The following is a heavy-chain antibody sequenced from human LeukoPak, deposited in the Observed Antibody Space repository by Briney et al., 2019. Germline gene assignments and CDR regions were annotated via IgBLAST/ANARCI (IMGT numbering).Heavy chain of an antibody. Sequence: MSGGSLRLSCAASGFTFSSYSMNWVRQAPGKGLEWVSSISSSSSYIYYADSVKGRFTISRDNSKNTLYLQMNSLRAEDTAVYYCARWTRTTIWGQGTLVTVSS. V-gene: IGHV3-21*04. CDR3: ARWTRTTI. CDR1: GFTFSSYS. J-gene: IGHJ4*02. D-gene: IGHD4-11*01. CDR2: ISSSSSYI.